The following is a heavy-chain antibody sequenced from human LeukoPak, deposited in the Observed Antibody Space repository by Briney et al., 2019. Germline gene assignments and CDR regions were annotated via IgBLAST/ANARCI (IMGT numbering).Heavy chain of an antibody. V-gene: IGHV3-21*01. CDR2: ISSSSSYI. CDR3: ARDALYDIVAPTGMDV. D-gene: IGHD5-12*01. J-gene: IGHJ6*02. Sequence: PGGSLRLSCAASGFTFSSYNMNWVRQAPGKGLEWVSSISSSSSYIYYADSVKGRFTISRDNAKNSLYLQMNSLRAEDTAVYYCARDALYDIVAPTGMDVWGQGTTVTVSS. CDR1: GFTFSSYN.